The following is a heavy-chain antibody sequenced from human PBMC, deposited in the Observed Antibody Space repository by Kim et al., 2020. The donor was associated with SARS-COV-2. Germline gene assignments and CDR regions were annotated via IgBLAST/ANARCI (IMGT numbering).Heavy chain of an antibody. CDR1: GYTFKSYP. J-gene: IGHJ4*02. D-gene: IGHD4-4*01. CDR2: VNAANDET. V-gene: IGHV1-3*01. CDR3: ARDMDPTVYDY. Sequence: ASVTVSCKAYGYTFKSYPIHWLRQAPGQRPEWMGWVNAANDETQYSQKFQGRVTITRDTSANTAYMELRRLTTKDTAIYYCARDMDPTVYDYWGQGTLVTVSS.